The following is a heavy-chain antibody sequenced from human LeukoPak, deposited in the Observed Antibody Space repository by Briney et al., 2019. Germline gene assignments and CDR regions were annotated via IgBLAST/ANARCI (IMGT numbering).Heavy chain of an antibody. V-gene: IGHV1-18*01. Sequence: ASVKVSCKASGYTFTSYGISWVRQAPGQGLEWMGWISAYNGNTNYAQKLQGRVTMTTDTSTSTAYMELWSLRSDDTAVYYCARGSGGPAAMAYYYYMDVWGKGTTVTVSS. J-gene: IGHJ6*03. D-gene: IGHD2-2*01. CDR2: ISAYNGNT. CDR1: GYTFTSYG. CDR3: ARGSGGPAAMAYYYYMDV.